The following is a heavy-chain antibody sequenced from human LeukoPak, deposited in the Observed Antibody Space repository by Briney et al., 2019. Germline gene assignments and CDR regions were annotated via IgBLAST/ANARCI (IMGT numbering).Heavy chain of an antibody. CDR1: GLTFSSYW. Sequence: GGSLRLSCAASGLTFSSYWMSWVRQAPGKGLEWVANIKQDGSEKYYVDSVKGRFTISRDNAKNSLYLQMNSLRAEDTAVYYCARDPRVVVTIGAAFDIWGQGTMVTVSS. D-gene: IGHD3-22*01. CDR3: ARDPRVVVTIGAAFDI. V-gene: IGHV3-7*01. CDR2: IKQDGSEK. J-gene: IGHJ3*02.